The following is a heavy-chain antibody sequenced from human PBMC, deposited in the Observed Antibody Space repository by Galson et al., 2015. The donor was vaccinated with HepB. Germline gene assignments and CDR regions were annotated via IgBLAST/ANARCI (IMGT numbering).Heavy chain of an antibody. CDR3: ARCPTARALMYYYYGMDV. CDR1: GFTFSRYG. Sequence: SLRLSCAASGFTFSRYGMHWVRQAPGKGLEWVAIISFDGSNKYYADSVKGRFTISRDNFKNTLYLQMNRLRDEDTAVYYCARCPTARALMYYYYGMDVWGQGTTVTVSS. V-gene: IGHV3-30*03. CDR2: ISFDGSNK. D-gene: IGHD5-18*01. J-gene: IGHJ6*02.